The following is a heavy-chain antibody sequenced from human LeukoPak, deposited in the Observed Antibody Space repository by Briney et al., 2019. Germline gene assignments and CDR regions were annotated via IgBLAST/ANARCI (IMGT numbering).Heavy chain of an antibody. Sequence: PGGSLRLSCAASGFTFSSYSMNWVRQAPGKGLEWVSSISSSSSYIYYADSVKGRFTISRDNAKNSLYLQMYSPRAEDTAVYYCARGVWFGEEGFDYWGQGTLVTVSS. CDR2: ISSSSSYI. V-gene: IGHV3-21*01. CDR1: GFTFSSYS. J-gene: IGHJ4*02. CDR3: ARGVWFGEEGFDY. D-gene: IGHD3-10*01.